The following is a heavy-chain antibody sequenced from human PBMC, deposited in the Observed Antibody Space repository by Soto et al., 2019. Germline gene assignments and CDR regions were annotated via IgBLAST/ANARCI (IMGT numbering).Heavy chain of an antibody. V-gene: IGHV1-8*01. CDR2: INPDRDNT. CDR1: GYTCTNYD. CDR3: ARGRRYCTTTSCHPPALCPYGMDV. Sequence: QVQLVQSGAEVKKPGASVKVSCETSGYTCTNYDLNWVRQAAGQGLEWMGWINPDRDNTGYAQKFQGRVTMTRDTSISTAYMELNRQTSEDTAVYYGARGRRYCTTTSCHPPALCPYGMDVWGKGTTVTVSS. J-gene: IGHJ6*04. D-gene: IGHD2-2*01.